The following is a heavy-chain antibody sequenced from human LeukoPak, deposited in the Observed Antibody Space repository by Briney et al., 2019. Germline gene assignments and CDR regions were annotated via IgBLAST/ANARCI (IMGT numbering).Heavy chain of an antibody. CDR1: GFSFTTHN. D-gene: IGHD2-2*01. CDR3: AKDRHAPGRYCSSTSCFPFDP. V-gene: IGHV3-23*01. J-gene: IGHJ5*02. CDR2: ISGSGGST. Sequence: GGSLRLSCAASGFSFTTHNMNWVRQAPGKGLEWVSGISGSGGSTYYADSVKGRFTISRDNTKNTLYLQMNSLRAEDTAVYYCAKDRHAPGRYCSSTSCFPFDPWGQGTLVTVSS.